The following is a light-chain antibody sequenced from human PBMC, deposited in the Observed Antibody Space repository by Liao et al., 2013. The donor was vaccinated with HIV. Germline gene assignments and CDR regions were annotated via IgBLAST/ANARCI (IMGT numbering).Light chain of an antibody. J-gene: IGLJ1*01. CDR2: YDT. CDR3: QVWDSGSGDVYV. Sequence: SYELTQPPSVSVAPGKTARITCGGNNIGSKSVHWYQQKPGQAPVLVIYYDTDRPSGIPERFSGSNSGNTATLTINRVEAGDEADYYCQVWDSGSGDVYVFGTGTKVTVL. V-gene: IGLV3-21*01. CDR1: NIGSKS.